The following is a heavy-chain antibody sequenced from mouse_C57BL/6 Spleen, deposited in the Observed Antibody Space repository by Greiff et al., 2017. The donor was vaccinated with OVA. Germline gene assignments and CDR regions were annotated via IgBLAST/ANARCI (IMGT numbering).Heavy chain of an antibody. V-gene: IGHV1-66*01. J-gene: IGHJ4*01. Sequence: QVQLQQSGPELVKPGASVKISCKASGYSFTSYYIHWVKQRPGQGLEWIGWIYPGSGNTKYNEKFKGKATLTADTSSSTAYMQLSSLTSEDSAVYYCARGLITTVASPYAMDYWGQGTSVTVSS. CDR2: IYPGSGNT. CDR3: ARGLITTVASPYAMDY. CDR1: GYSFTSYY. D-gene: IGHD1-1*01.